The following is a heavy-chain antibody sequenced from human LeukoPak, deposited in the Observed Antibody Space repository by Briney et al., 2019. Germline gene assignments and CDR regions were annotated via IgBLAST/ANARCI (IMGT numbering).Heavy chain of an antibody. CDR3: AKARGTTGWLPYFDY. Sequence: GGSLRLSCSASGFTFSSYAMSWVRQAPGKGLEWVSSVNDGGDNTYYADYLRGRFTVSRDNSRNTLWLQMNSLRAEDTAIYYCAKARGTTGWLPYFDYWGQGPWSPSPQ. V-gene: IGHV3-23*01. J-gene: IGHJ4*02. CDR1: GFTFSSYA. CDR2: VNDGGDNT. D-gene: IGHD3-9*01.